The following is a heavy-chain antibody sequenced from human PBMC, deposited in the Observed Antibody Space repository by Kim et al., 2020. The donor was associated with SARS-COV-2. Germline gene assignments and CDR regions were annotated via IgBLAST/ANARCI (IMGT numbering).Heavy chain of an antibody. V-gene: IGHV1-46*01. CDR1: EYTFTSRH. J-gene: IGHJ4*02. CDR3: ARDSSNWSWDY. D-gene: IGHD2-2*01. Sequence: ASVKVSCKASEYTFTSRHMHWVRQAPGQGLEWMGIINPSDGGTGYAQKFQGRVTMTRDTSTSTVYMELSSLRSEDTAVYYCARDSSNWSWDYWGQGTLVTVSS. CDR2: INPSDGGT.